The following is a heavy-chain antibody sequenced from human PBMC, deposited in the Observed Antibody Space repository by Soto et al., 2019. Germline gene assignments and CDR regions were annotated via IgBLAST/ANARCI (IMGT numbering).Heavy chain of an antibody. J-gene: IGHJ5*02. CDR1: GGSFSGYY. Sequence: QVQLQQWGAGLLKPSETLSLTCAVYGGSFSGYYWSWIRQPPGKGLERSGEINHSGSTNYNPSLKSRVTISVDTSKNQFSLKLSSVTAADTAVYYCARGPYDFWSGYYPNRNWFDPWGQGTLVTVSS. CDR2: INHSGST. CDR3: ARGPYDFWSGYYPNRNWFDP. D-gene: IGHD3-3*01. V-gene: IGHV4-34*01.